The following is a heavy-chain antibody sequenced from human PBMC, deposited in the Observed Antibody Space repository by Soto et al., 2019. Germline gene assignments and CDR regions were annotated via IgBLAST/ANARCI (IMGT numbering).Heavy chain of an antibody. CDR3: ARDEADYDYGDSGAYYFDY. D-gene: IGHD4-17*01. V-gene: IGHV3-21*01. CDR1: GFTFSSYS. J-gene: IGHJ4*02. CDR2: ISSSSSYI. Sequence: GGSLRLSCAASGFTFSSYSMNWVRQAPGKGLEWVSSISSSSSYIYYADSVKGRFTISRDNAKNSLYLQMNSLRAEDTAVYYCARDEADYDYGDSGAYYFDYWGQGTLVTVSS.